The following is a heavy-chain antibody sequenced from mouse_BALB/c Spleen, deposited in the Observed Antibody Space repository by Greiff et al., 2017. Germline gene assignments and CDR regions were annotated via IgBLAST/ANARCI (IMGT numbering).Heavy chain of an antibody. J-gene: IGHJ3*01. V-gene: IGHV5-12-2*01. CDR3: ARGATATRAWFAY. CDR1: GFTFSSYT. Sequence: EVQLVESGGGLVQPGGSLKLSCAASGFTFSSYTMSWVRQTPEKRLEWVAYISNGGGSTYYPDTVKGRFTISRDNAKNTLYLQMSSLKSEDTAMYYCARGATATRAWFAYWGQGTLVTVSA. D-gene: IGHD1-2*01. CDR2: ISNGGGST.